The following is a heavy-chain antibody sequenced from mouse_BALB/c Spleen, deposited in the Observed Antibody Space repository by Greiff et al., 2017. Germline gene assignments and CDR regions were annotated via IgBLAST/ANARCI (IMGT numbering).Heavy chain of an antibody. CDR1: GYTFTSYY. D-gene: IGHD1-2*01. CDR3: TRALLRLVRTSSLYWYFDV. CDR2: INPSNGGT. Sequence: VQLQQSGAELVKPGASVKLSCKASGYTFTSYYMYWVKQRPGQGLEWIGEINPSNGGTNFNEKFKSKATLTVDKSSSTAYMQLSSLTSEDSAVYYCTRALLRLVRTSSLYWYFDVWGAGTTVTVSS. J-gene: IGHJ1*01. V-gene: IGHV1S81*02.